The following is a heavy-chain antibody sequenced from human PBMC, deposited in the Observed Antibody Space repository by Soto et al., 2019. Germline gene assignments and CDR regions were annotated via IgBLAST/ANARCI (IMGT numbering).Heavy chain of an antibody. CDR3: ARRYGYSFDY. V-gene: IGHV4-59*08. D-gene: IGHD1-1*01. J-gene: IGHJ4*02. CDR2: IYYSGST. Sequence: SETLSLTCTVSGGPISSYYWSWIRQPPGKGLEWIGYIYYSGSTNYNPSLKSRVTISVDTSKNQFSLKLSSVTAADTAVYYCARRYGYSFDYWGQGTLVTVSS. CDR1: GGPISSYY.